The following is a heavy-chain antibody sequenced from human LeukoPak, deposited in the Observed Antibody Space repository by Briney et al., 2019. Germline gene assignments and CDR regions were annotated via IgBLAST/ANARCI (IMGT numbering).Heavy chain of an antibody. J-gene: IGHJ4*02. V-gene: IGHV1-46*01. D-gene: IGHD5-12*01. CDR2: INPSGGRT. CDR3: ARTRGYSAYDYFDY. CDR1: GYTFTNYY. Sequence: GASVKVSCKASGYTFTNYYIYWVRQAPGQGLEWMGIINPSGGRTDYAQNFQGRVTVTRDTSTSTAYMELSSLRPEDTAVYFCARTRGYSAYDYFDYWGQGTLVTVSS.